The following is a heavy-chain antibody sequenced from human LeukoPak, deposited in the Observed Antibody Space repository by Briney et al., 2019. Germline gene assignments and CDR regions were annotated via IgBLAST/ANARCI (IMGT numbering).Heavy chain of an antibody. CDR2: INHSGST. J-gene: IGHJ4*02. CDR1: GGSFSGYY. CDR3: ARAEVLMVRAFHPFDY. Sequence: SETLSLTCAVYGGSFSGYYWSWIRQPPGKGLEWIGEINHSGSTNYNPSLKSRVTISVDTSKNQFSLKLSSVTAADTAVYCCARAEVLMVRAFHPFDYWGQGTLVTVSS. V-gene: IGHV4-34*01. D-gene: IGHD3-10*01.